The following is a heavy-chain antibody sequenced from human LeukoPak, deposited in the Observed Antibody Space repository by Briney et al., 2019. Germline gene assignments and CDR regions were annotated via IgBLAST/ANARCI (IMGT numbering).Heavy chain of an antibody. J-gene: IGHJ2*01. CDR3: ARGYCSSPRCSSIGYFDL. Sequence: PSETLSLTSTVSGGSISSSSYYWGWIRQPPGKGLEWIGSIYYRGSTYYNPSLKSRVTISVDTSKNQFSLKLSSVTAADTSVYYCARGYCSSPRCSSIGYFDLWGRGTLVTVSS. CDR2: IYYRGST. D-gene: IGHD2-2*01. CDR1: GGSISSSSYY. V-gene: IGHV4-39*01.